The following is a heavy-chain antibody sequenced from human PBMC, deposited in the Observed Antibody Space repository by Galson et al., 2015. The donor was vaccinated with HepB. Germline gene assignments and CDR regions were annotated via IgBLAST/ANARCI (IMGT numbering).Heavy chain of an antibody. CDR2: ISYDGTNE. Sequence: SLRLSCAAYGFTFSSYAMHWVRQAPGKGLEWVAVISYDGTNESYADSVKGRFTITRDNSKNTLYLQMSSPRPEDTAVYYCARATHSSGRYFRDWGQGSLVTVSS. D-gene: IGHD3-22*01. CDR3: ARATHSSGRYFRD. CDR1: GFTFSSYA. V-gene: IGHV3-30-3*01. J-gene: IGHJ1*01.